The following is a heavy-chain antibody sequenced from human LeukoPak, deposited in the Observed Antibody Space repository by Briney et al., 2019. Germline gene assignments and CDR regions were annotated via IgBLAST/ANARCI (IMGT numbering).Heavy chain of an antibody. V-gene: IGHV1-2*02. Sequence: ASVKVSCKASGYTFTGYYINWVRQPPGQGLEWMGWINPTNGGTKYAHKSQDRVTMARDTSIRPTYMELSRMTADYTAVYYCARGRASWLDHWGQGTLVAVSS. J-gene: IGHJ5*02. CDR2: INPTNGGT. CDR1: GYTFTGYY. CDR3: ARGRASWLDH.